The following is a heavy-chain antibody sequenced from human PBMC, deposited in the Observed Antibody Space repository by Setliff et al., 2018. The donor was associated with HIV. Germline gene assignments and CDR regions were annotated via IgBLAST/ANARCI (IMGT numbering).Heavy chain of an antibody. D-gene: IGHD6-6*01. CDR3: ATRPRIAARPFDY. CDR2: IFHSGDT. V-gene: IGHV4-31*03. CDR1: GVSVGSGDYY. Sequence: PSETLSLTCSVSGVSVGSGDYYWHWIRQHPEKAMEWIGYIFHSGDTYYNPSLKSRISKSVDTSKNQFSLEFTSLTAADTAVYYCATRPRIAARPFDYWGQGMLVTVSS. J-gene: IGHJ4*02.